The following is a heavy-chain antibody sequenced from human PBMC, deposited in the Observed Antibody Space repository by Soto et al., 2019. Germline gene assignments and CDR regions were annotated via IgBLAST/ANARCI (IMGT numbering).Heavy chain of an antibody. CDR2: IIPISETT. Sequence: QVQLVQSGAEVKKPGSSVKVSCKASGGTFSSYAISWVRQAPGQGLEWMGGIIPISETTNYAQKFQGRVTITADESKSTAYRELSSLRSEDTAVYYCARSQGSSTSIEIDYYYYYGMDVWGQGTTVTVSS. V-gene: IGHV1-69*01. CDR3: ARSQGSSTSIEIDYYYYYGMDV. J-gene: IGHJ6*02. CDR1: GGTFSSYA. D-gene: IGHD2-2*01.